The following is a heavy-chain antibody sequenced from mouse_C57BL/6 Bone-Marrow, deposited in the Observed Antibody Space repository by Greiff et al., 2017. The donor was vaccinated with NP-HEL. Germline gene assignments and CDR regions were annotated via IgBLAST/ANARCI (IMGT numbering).Heavy chain of an antibody. J-gene: IGHJ3*01. V-gene: IGHV6-3*01. CDR1: GFTFSNYW. CDR3: TDDLPFAY. Sequence: EVQLQESGGGLVQPGGSMKLSCVASGFTFSNYWMNWVRQSPEKGLEWVAQIRLKSDNYATHYAESVKGRFTISRDDSKSSVYLQMNNLRAEDTGIYYCTDDLPFAYWGQGTLVTVSA. D-gene: IGHD2-4*01. CDR2: IRLKSDNYAT.